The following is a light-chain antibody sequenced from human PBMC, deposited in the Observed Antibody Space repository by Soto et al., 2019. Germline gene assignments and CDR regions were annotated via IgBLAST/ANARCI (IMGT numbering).Light chain of an antibody. J-gene: IGKJ1*01. CDR3: QQYVSFPCA. CDR2: GAS. CDR1: QSVSSSY. V-gene: IGKV3-20*01. Sequence: TLSLSPGERATLSCRASQSVSSSYLAWYQQKPGQAPRLLIYGASSRATGIPDRFSGSGSGTDFTLTISRLYPEDFAVYSCQQYVSFPCALVQGSKVDIK.